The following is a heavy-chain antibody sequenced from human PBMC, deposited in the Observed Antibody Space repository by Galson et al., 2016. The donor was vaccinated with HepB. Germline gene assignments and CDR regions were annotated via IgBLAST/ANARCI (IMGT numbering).Heavy chain of an antibody. J-gene: IGHJ4*02. CDR2: ITGGVDGT. Sequence: SLRLSCAASGFTLRSYAMSWVRQAPGKGLEWVSAITGGVDGTYYADSVKGRFTISRDNSKNTLYLQMNSMRAEDTAVYYCAKAGSRWEFYFDYWGQGTLVTVS. D-gene: IGHD1-26*01. CDR1: GFTLRSYA. CDR3: AKAGSRWEFYFDY. V-gene: IGHV3-23*01.